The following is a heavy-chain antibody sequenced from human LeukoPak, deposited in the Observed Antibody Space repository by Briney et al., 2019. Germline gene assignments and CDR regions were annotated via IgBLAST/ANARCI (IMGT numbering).Heavy chain of an antibody. J-gene: IGHJ4*02. CDR2: IYYSGST. V-gene: IGHV4-59*01. D-gene: IGHD3-10*01. CDR1: GGSISSYY. Sequence: PSETLSLTCTVSGGSISSYYWSWIRRPPGKGLEWIGYIYYSGSTNYNPSLKSRVTISVDTSKNQFSLKLSSVTAADTAVYYCARDRWFGEFAFDYWGQGTLVTVSS. CDR3: ARDRWFGEFAFDY.